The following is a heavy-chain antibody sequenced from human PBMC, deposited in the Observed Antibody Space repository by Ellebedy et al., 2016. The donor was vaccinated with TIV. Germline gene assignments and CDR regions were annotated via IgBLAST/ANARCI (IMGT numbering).Heavy chain of an antibody. V-gene: IGHV4-31*03. D-gene: IGHD6-19*01. J-gene: IGHJ4*02. Sequence: SETLSLTXTVSGASISSGPYYWNWIRQHPGKGLEWIGYISSGGSTYYSPSLKSRVTISLDTSKNQFSLKLTSVTAADTAVYYCARGVEQWLTYWGQGTLVTVSS. CDR3: ARGVEQWLTY. CDR2: ISSGGST. CDR1: GASISSGPYY.